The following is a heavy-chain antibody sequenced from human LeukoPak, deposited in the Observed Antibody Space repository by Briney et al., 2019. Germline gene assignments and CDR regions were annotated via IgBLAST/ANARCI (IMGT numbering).Heavy chain of an antibody. D-gene: IGHD1-26*01. V-gene: IGHV3-43*01. Sequence: GGSLRLSCAASGFTFDDYTMHWVRQAPGKGLEWVSLISWDGGSTYYADSVKGRFTISRDNSKNSLYLQMNSLRTEDTALYYCAKAPGLGATLDYWGQGTLVTVSS. J-gene: IGHJ4*02. CDR2: ISWDGGST. CDR1: GFTFDDYT. CDR3: AKAPGLGATLDY.